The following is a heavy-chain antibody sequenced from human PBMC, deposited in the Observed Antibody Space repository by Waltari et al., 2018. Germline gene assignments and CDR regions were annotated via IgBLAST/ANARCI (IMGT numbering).Heavy chain of an antibody. Sequence: QFQLVQSGAEVKKPGASVQVSCKASGYTFTSFPMPWVRQAPGQRIEWMGWINPANGDTKYSQDFQGRVTIVRDTSASTSYMELNSLRSEDMAVYYCARGRVPEISSGWGNPFDIWGQGTMVTVSS. CDR2: INPANGDT. CDR3: ARGRVPEISSGWGNPFDI. J-gene: IGHJ3*02. D-gene: IGHD6-19*01. V-gene: IGHV1-3*03. CDR1: GYTFTSFP.